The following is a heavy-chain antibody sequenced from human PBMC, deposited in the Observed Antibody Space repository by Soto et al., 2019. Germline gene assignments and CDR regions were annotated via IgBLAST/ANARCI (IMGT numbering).Heavy chain of an antibody. D-gene: IGHD3-10*01. V-gene: IGHV3-23*01. Sequence: GGSLRLSCAASGFTFSSYAMSWVRRAPGKGLEWVSAISGSGGSTYYADSVKGRFTISRDNSKNTLYLQMNSLRAEDTAVYYCAREPWFGSYYYYYYMDVWGKGTTVTVSS. J-gene: IGHJ6*03. CDR1: GFTFSSYA. CDR3: AREPWFGSYYYYYYMDV. CDR2: ISGSGGST.